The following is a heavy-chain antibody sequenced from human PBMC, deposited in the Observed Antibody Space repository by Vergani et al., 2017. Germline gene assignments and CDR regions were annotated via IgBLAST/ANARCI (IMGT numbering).Heavy chain of an antibody. CDR2: INHSGST. V-gene: IGHV4-34*01. CDR1: GGSFSGYY. J-gene: IGHJ6*02. Sequence: QVQLQQWGAGLLKPSETLSLTCAVYGGSFSGYYWSWIRQPPGKGLEWIGEINHSGSTNYNPSLKSRVTISVDTSKNQFSLKLSSVTAADTAVYYCVTNRLNEYDFWSGGSYGMDVWGQGTTVTVSS. D-gene: IGHD3-3*01. CDR3: VTNRLNEYDFWSGGSYGMDV.